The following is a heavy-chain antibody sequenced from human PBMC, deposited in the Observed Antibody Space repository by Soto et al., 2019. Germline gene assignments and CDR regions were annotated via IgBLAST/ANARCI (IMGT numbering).Heavy chain of an antibody. CDR1: GGSISSNY. CDR3: ARYRREAVAGYTLDN. J-gene: IGHJ4*02. Sequence: SETLSLTCTVSGGSISSNYWTWIRQPPGKGLEWIGYVYNSGSANYNPSLKSRVTISEDTSKSQFSLKVNSMTAADTAVYYCARYRREAVAGYTLDNWGQGILVTVSS. D-gene: IGHD6-13*01. CDR2: VYNSGSA. V-gene: IGHV4-59*01.